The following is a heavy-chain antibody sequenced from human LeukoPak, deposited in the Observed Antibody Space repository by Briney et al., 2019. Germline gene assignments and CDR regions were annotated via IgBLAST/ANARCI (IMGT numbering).Heavy chain of an antibody. Sequence: SQTLSLTCTVSGGSISSGSYFWRWIRQPAGKGLEWIARIHTSGSTKYNPSLKSRVTISVDTSRNQFSLKLSSVTAADTAVYYCAGYYDSSGPMGYRIWGQGTMVTVSS. D-gene: IGHD3-22*01. CDR1: GGSISSGSYF. CDR2: IHTSGST. CDR3: AGYYDSSGPMGYRI. V-gene: IGHV4-61*02. J-gene: IGHJ3*02.